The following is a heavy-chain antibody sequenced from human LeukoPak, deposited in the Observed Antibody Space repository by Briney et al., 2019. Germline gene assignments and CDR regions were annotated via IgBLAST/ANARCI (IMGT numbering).Heavy chain of an antibody. V-gene: IGHV3-48*03. J-gene: IGHJ4*02. CDR1: GFTFSSYE. CDR2: ISSSGSTI. Sequence: PGGSLRLSCAASGFTFSSYEMNWVRQAPGKGLEWVSYISSSGSTIYYADSVKGRFTISRDNSKNTLYLQMNSLRAEDTAVYYCARDLFHTAMANYWGQGTLVTVSS. D-gene: IGHD5-18*01. CDR3: ARDLFHTAMANY.